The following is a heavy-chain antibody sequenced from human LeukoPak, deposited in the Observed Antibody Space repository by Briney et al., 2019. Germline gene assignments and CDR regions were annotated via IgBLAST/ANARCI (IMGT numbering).Heavy chain of an antibody. CDR1: GGSISSGGYY. J-gene: IGHJ5*01. CDR2: IDYSGTA. V-gene: IGHV4-31*03. Sequence: PSQTLSLTCTVSGGSISSGGYYWSWIRQLPGKGLDWIGYIDYSGTAYYNPSLKGRVTISIDTSNNQFSVKLSSVTAADTAVYYCARDSYSSSIRWFDSWGQGTLVIVSS. CDR3: ARDSYSSSIRWFDS. D-gene: IGHD6-6*01.